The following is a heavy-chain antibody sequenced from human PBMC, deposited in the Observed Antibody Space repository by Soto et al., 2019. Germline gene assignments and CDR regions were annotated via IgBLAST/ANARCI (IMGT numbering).Heavy chain of an antibody. V-gene: IGHV4-39*01. J-gene: IGHJ4*02. CDR1: DGSMNSDSSY. CDR2: INHSGST. CDR3: ARLGGYVSVGYSYLWDS. D-gene: IGHD3-22*01. Sequence: QLQLQESGPGLVKPSETLSLTCRVSDGSMNSDSSYWGWIRQPPGKGLEWIGVINHSGSTYHNLSLKGRVTMSVDASRNQFSLKLTSMAAADTAVYYCARLGGYVSVGYSYLWDSWGQGTLVTVSS.